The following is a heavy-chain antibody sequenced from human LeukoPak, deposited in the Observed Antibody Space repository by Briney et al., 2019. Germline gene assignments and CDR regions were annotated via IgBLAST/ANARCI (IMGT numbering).Heavy chain of an antibody. D-gene: IGHD2-15*01. CDR1: GFTFNNYA. CDR2: ISGDGVSP. J-gene: IGHJ4*02. Sequence: GGSLRLSCSASGFTFNNYALTWVRQTPGKGLECVSAISGDGVSPYYADSVRGRFTISRDNSKNTLYLQMNSLRAEDTAVYYCASTHLGYCSSVSCQNDYWGQGTLVTVSS. V-gene: IGHV3-23*01. CDR3: ASTHLGYCSSVSCQNDY.